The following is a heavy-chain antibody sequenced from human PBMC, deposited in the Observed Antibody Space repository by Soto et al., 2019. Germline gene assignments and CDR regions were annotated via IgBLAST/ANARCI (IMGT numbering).Heavy chain of an antibody. CDR1: GFTFNKKT. D-gene: IGHD3-9*01. CDR2: ISSDGRNQ. CDR3: ASLRGYYYEATGYVTFDI. J-gene: IGHJ3*02. Sequence: QVQLVESGGGVVQPGRSLRLSCAASGFTFNKKTMHWVRQAPGKGLEWVAVISSDGRNQDYSDSVRGRFSISRDNSRNILYLQMHSLRAEDTAVFYCASLRGYYYEATGYVTFDIWGQGTMVTVSS. V-gene: IGHV3-30*04.